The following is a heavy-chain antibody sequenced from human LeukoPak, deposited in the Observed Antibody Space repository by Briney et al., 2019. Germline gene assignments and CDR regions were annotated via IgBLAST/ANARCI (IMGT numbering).Heavy chain of an antibody. Sequence: ASVKVPCKASGYTFTGYYMHWVRQAPGQGLEWMGRINPNSGGTNYAHKFQGRVTMTRDTSISTAYLELSRLRSDDTAVYYCAREDCSSTSCYNIDYWGQGTLVTVSS. D-gene: IGHD2-2*02. CDR2: INPNSGGT. CDR3: AREDCSSTSCYNIDY. J-gene: IGHJ4*02. V-gene: IGHV1-2*06. CDR1: GYTFTGYY.